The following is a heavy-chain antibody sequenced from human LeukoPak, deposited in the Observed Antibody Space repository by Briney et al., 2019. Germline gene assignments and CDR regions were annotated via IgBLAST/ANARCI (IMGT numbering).Heavy chain of an antibody. Sequence: ASVKVSCKASGYTFSNYGICWVRQAPGQGLEWMGWISAYNGYTNYAQKLQGRVTMTRDTSISTAYMELSRLRSDDTAVYYCARANAYGDDGEVDAFDIWGQGTMVTVSS. J-gene: IGHJ3*02. D-gene: IGHD4-17*01. CDR1: GYTFSNYG. CDR3: ARANAYGDDGEVDAFDI. V-gene: IGHV1-18*01. CDR2: ISAYNGYT.